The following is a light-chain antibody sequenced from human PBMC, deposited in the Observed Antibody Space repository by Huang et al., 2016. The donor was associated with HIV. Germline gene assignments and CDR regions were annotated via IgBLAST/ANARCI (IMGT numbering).Light chain of an antibody. CDR1: QNVGTS. J-gene: IGKJ4*01. Sequence: IRMTQSPSSLSASTGDRVTITCRASQNVGTSLAWYQQRPGRAPVLLIYDASALQRGVPSRFSGSGSRTVFTLTIGCLQVEDAATYYCQHSDGLSPLTFGGGT. V-gene: IGKV1-8*01. CDR2: DAS. CDR3: QHSDGLSPLT.